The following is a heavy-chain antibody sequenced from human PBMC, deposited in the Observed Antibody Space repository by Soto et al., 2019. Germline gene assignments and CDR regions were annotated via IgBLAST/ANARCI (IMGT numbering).Heavy chain of an antibody. CDR1: GYSFTSYW. V-gene: IGHV5-51*01. D-gene: IGHD3-22*01. CDR3: ARNLEYYDSSGYYYGHYYYYGMDV. J-gene: IGHJ6*02. CDR2: IYPGDSDT. Sequence: GESLKISCKGSGYSFTSYWIGWVRQMPGKGLEWMGIIYPGDSDTRYSPSFQGQVTISADKSISTAYLQWSSLKASDTAMYYCARNLEYYDSSGYYYGHYYYYGMDVWGQGTTVTVS.